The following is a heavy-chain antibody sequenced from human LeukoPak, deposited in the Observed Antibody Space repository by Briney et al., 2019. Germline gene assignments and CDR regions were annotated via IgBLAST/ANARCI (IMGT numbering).Heavy chain of an antibody. J-gene: IGHJ5*02. CDR3: VKGACSSGCSGNH. Sequence: GGSLRLSCAASGITFSDSAMYWVRHAPGKGLECVSAITDSYNTYYGDSVKGRFTISRDNSKKTLYLQMNSLRVDDTALYYCVKGACSSGCSGNHWGQGTRVIVSS. V-gene: IGHV3-23*01. CDR1: GITFSDSA. CDR2: ITDSYNT. D-gene: IGHD6-19*01.